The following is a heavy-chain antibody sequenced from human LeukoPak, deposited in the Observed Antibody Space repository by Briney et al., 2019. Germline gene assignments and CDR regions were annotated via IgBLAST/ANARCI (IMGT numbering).Heavy chain of an antibody. CDR2: IIPILGIA. J-gene: IGHJ4*02. V-gene: IGHV1-69*04. D-gene: IGHD6-19*01. CDR1: GGTFSSYA. Sequence: ASVKVSCKASGGTFSSYAISWVRQAPGQGLEWMGRIIPILGIANYAQKFQGRVTITADKSTSTAYMELSSLRSEDTAVYYCARDRAVAAVDLFDYWGQGTLVTVSS. CDR3: ARDRAVAAVDLFDY.